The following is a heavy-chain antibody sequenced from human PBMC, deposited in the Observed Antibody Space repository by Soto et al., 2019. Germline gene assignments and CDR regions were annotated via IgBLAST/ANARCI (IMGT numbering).Heavy chain of an antibody. D-gene: IGHD2-2*01. Sequence: GGPLRLPCAVLGFTFSSYDMHWVRQATRKGLEWVSAIGTAGDTYYPGSVKGRFTISRENAKNSLYLQMNSLRAGDTAVYYCARSFRYCSSTSCYAFPTAFDIWGQGTMVTVSS. CDR3: ARSFRYCSSTSCYAFPTAFDI. J-gene: IGHJ3*02. CDR2: IGTAGDT. CDR1: GFTFSSYD. V-gene: IGHV3-13*01.